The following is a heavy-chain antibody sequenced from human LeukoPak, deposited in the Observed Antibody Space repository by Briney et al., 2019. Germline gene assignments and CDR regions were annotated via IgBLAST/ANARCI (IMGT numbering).Heavy chain of an antibody. D-gene: IGHD2-15*01. V-gene: IGHV1-2*02. CDR3: ARDIDVQDYFDS. J-gene: IGHJ4*02. CDR1: GYSFTGHY. CDR2: INPNSGGR. Sequence: ASVKVSCKASGYSFTGHYLHWVRQAPGQGLEWMGWINPNSGGRKYAQKFQGRVTMTKDISISTAFMELSSLTSDDTAVYYCARDIDVQDYFDSRGQGTLVTVSS.